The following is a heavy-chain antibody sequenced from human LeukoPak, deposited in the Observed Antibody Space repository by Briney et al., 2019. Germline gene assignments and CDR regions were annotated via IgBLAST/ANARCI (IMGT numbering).Heavy chain of an antibody. V-gene: IGHV3-53*01. CDR2: IYSGGST. Sequence: GGSLRLSCAASGFPFNTYAMSWVRQAPGKGLEWVSVIYSGGSTYYADTVKGRFTISRDNSKNTLYLQMNSLRAEDTAVYYCASSYCSGGSCYGVYFDYWGQGTLVTVSS. D-gene: IGHD2-15*01. CDR1: GFPFNTYA. CDR3: ASSYCSGGSCYGVYFDY. J-gene: IGHJ4*02.